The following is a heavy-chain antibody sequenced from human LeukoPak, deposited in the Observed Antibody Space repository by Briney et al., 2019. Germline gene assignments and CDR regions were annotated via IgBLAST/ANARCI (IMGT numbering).Heavy chain of an antibody. CDR2: IYYSGST. J-gene: IGHJ4*02. D-gene: IGHD6-19*01. CDR1: GGSISSSSYY. CDR3: ARRPPEGSGWYGLESDPDDYFDY. V-gene: IGHV4-39*01. Sequence: SETLSLTCTVSGGSISSSSYYWGWIRQPPGKGLEWIGSIYYSGSTYYNPSLKSRVTISVDTSKNQFSLKLSSVIAADTAVYYCARRPPEGSGWYGLESDPDDYFDYWGQGTLVTVSS.